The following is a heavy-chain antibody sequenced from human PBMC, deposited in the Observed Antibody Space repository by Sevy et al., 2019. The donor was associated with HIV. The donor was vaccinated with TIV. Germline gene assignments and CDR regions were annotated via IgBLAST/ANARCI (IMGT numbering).Heavy chain of an antibody. J-gene: IGHJ3*02. CDR2: INPGNGNT. CDR1: GYTFTSYG. Sequence: ASVKVSCKASGYTFTSYGIHWVRQAPGQRLEWMGWINPGNGNTKYSQNFQGRVTITRDTSETTTYMDLSSLTSEDTGVYFCARVGREAESFDIWCLGTMVTVSS. CDR3: ARVGREAESFDI. V-gene: IGHV1-3*01. D-gene: IGHD1-26*01.